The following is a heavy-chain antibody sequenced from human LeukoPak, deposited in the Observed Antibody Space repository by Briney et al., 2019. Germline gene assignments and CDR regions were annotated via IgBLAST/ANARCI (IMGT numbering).Heavy chain of an antibody. CDR2: IYYSGIT. CDR1: GGSISSNGYY. D-gene: IGHD3-22*01. V-gene: IGHV4-39*07. J-gene: IGHJ3*01. CDR3: ARDFSHDYYDSSGYFFSF. Sequence: SETLSLTCTVSGGSISSNGYYWGWIRQSPGEGLEWIGNIYYSGITYCNASLKSRVTISVDTSKNQFSLKLSSATAADTAVYYCARDFSHDYYDSSGYFFSFWGQGTMVTVSS.